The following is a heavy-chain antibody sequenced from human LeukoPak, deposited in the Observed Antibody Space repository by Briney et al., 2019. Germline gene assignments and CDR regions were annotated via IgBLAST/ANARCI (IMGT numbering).Heavy chain of an antibody. CDR1: GGSFSGYY. CDR2: INHSGST. CDR3: ARGSGVATITIYYYYYGMDV. J-gene: IGHJ6*02. D-gene: IGHD5-24*01. Sequence: SETLSLTCAVYGGSFSGYYWSWIRQPPGKGLEWIGEINHSGSTNYNPSLKSRVTISVGTSKNQFSLKLSSVTAADTAVYYCARGSGVATITIYYYYYGMDVWGQGTTVTVSS. V-gene: IGHV4-34*01.